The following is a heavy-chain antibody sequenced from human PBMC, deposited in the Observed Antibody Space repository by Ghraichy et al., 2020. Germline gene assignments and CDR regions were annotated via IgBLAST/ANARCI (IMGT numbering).Heavy chain of an antibody. CDR1: GGSISSYY. Sequence: SQTLSLTCTVSGGSISSYYWSWIRQPPGKGLEWIGYIYYSGSTNYNPSLKSRVTISVDTSKTQFSLKLSSVTAADTAVYYCARDGSNGSGSYRYWGQGTLVTVSS. CDR2: IYYSGST. J-gene: IGHJ4*02. V-gene: IGHV4-59*01. D-gene: IGHD3-10*01. CDR3: ARDGSNGSGSYRY.